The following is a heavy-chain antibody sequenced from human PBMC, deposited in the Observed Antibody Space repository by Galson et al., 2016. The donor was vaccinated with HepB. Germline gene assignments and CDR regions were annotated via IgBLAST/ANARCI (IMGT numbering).Heavy chain of an antibody. J-gene: IGHJ2*01. CDR2: ISYDGSNK. D-gene: IGHD4-23*01. CDR3: ARGYGGNYWHFDL. Sequence: MHWVRQAPGKGLEWVAVISYDGSNKYYAASAKGRFTISRDHPKNTLYLQMNSLRAEDTAVYYCARGYGGNYWHFDLWGRGTLVTVSS. V-gene: IGHV3-30*04.